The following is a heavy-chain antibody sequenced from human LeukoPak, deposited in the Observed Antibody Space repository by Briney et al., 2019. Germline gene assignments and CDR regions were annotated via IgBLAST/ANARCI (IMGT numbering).Heavy chain of an antibody. D-gene: IGHD1-14*01. CDR3: ASQEEAVWPEPLDY. V-gene: IGHV3-21*01. Sequence: GGSLRLSCAASGFTFSSYSMNWVRQAPGKGLEWVSSISSSSSYIYYADSVKGRFTVSRDNAKNSLYLQMNSLRAEDTAVYYCASQEEAVWPEPLDYWGQGTLVTVSS. J-gene: IGHJ4*02. CDR2: ISSSSSYI. CDR1: GFTFSSYS.